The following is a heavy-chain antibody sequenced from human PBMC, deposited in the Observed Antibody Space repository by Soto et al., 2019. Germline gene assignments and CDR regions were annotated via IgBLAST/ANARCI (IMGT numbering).Heavy chain of an antibody. D-gene: IGHD6-6*01. J-gene: IGHJ6*02. CDR3: ARDRRRSSSSSEDYYYYGMDV. V-gene: IGHV4-61*01. Sequence: SETLSLTCTVSGGSVSSGSYYWSWIRQPPGKGLEWIGYIYYSGSTNYSPSLKSRVTISVDTSKNQFSLKLSSVTAADTAVYYCARDRRRSSSSSEDYYYYGMDVWGQGTTVTVSS. CDR2: IYYSGST. CDR1: GGSVSSGSYY.